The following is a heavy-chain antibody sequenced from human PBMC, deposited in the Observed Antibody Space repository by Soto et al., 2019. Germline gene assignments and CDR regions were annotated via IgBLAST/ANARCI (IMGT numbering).Heavy chain of an antibody. CDR1: GGSISSYY. V-gene: IGHV4-59*01. Sequence: SETLSLTCTVSGGSISSYYWSWIRQPPGKGLEWIGYIYYSGSTNYNPSLRSRVTISVDTSKNQFSLKLSSVTAADTAVYYCARQVTSGTSLYYFDYWGQGTLVTVSS. CDR2: IYYSGST. D-gene: IGHD1-7*01. J-gene: IGHJ4*02. CDR3: ARQVTSGTSLYYFDY.